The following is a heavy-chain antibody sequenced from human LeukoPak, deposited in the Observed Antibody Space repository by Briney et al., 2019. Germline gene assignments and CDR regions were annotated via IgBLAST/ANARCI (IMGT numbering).Heavy chain of an antibody. CDR2: INPNSGGT. Sequence: APVKVSCKASGYTFTGYYMHWVRQAPGQGLEWMGWINPNSGGTNYAQKFQGRVTMTRDTSISTAYMELSRLRSDDTAVYYCARDFDLDTAVHAFDIWGQGTMVTVSS. J-gene: IGHJ3*02. CDR1: GYTFTGYY. D-gene: IGHD5-18*01. V-gene: IGHV1-2*02. CDR3: ARDFDLDTAVHAFDI.